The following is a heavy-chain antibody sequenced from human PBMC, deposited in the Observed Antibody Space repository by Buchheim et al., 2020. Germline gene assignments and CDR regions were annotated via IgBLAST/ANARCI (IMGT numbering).Heavy chain of an antibody. CDR3: ARAVSSGWSYYYYGMDV. CDR2: IYYSGST. J-gene: IGHJ6*02. D-gene: IGHD6-19*01. CDR1: GGSISSSSYY. Sequence: QLQLQESGPGLVKPSETLSLTCTVSGGSISSSSYYWGWIRQPPGKGLEWIGSIYYSGSTYYNPSLQSRVTISVDTSKHQFSLKLSSVTAADTAVYYCARAVSSGWSYYYYGMDVWGQGTT. V-gene: IGHV4-39*07.